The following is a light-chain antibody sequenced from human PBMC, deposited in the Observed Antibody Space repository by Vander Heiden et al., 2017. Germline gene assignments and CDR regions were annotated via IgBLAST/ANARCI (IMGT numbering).Light chain of an antibody. CDR1: SRDVGTYKY. CDR3: SSYAGSNTYV. Sequence: QSALTQPPSASGSPRQSVPISCTGASRDVGTYKYVSWYQQHPGKAPKLMMYEVSKRPSGVPDRVSGSKSGNTASRTVSGLQPEDEADYYCSSYAGSNTYVFGTGTKVTVL. CDR2: EVS. J-gene: IGLJ1*01. V-gene: IGLV2-8*01.